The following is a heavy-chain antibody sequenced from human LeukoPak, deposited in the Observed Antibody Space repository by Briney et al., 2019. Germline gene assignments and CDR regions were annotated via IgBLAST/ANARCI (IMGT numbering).Heavy chain of an antibody. D-gene: IGHD2-15*01. CDR2: IKQDESEK. Sequence: GGSLRLSCAASGFTFSSYWMYWVRQAPGKGLEWVASIKQDESEKYYGDSVKGRFAVSRDNAKNSLFLQMNSLRAEDTAVYYCTRDGGYYAFDIWGRGTMVTVSS. J-gene: IGHJ3*02. V-gene: IGHV3-7*01. CDR3: TRDGGYYAFDI. CDR1: GFTFSSYW.